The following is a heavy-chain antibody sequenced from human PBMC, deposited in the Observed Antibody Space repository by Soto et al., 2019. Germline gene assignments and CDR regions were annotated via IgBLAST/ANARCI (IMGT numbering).Heavy chain of an antibody. CDR3: ARTLSGYYLDAFDI. CDR1: GFTFSSYS. Sequence: GGSLRLSCAASGFTFSSYSMNWVRQAPGKGLEWVSSISSSSSYIYYADSVKGRFAISRDNAKNSLYLQMNSLRAEDTAVYYCARTLSGYYLDAFDIWGQGTMVTVSS. D-gene: IGHD3-22*01. CDR2: ISSSSSYI. J-gene: IGHJ3*02. V-gene: IGHV3-21*01.